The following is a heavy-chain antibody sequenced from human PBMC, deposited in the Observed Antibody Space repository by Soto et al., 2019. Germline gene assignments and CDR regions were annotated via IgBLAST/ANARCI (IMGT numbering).Heavy chain of an antibody. V-gene: IGHV4-39*02. CDR1: GGSISSISLS. D-gene: IGHD1-1*01. J-gene: IGHJ4*02. Sequence: SETLSLTCTVSGGSISSISLSCGWMRQSPEQGLEWIGNIFYKGITYYNPSLKSRVTTSSGTSKNHYPLKKRSVTVADMAVYSCVFLVTGTQYSLEFWGPGPMVT. CDR3: VFLVTGTQYSLEF. CDR2: IFYKGIT.